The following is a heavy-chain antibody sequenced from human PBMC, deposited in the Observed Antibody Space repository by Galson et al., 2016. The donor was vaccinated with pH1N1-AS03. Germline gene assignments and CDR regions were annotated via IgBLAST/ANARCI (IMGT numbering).Heavy chain of an antibody. Sequence: SLRLSCAGSGFALHDSAMHWVRQAPGKGLEWVAGIMGISDLIRYADSVKGRFTPSRDIGKNSLYLQMNSLRPEDTALYYCGKDIKPGGMDVWGQGTTVIVSS. CDR2: IMGISDLI. J-gene: IGHJ6*02. CDR3: GKDIKPGGMDV. CDR1: GFALHDSA. V-gene: IGHV3-9*01.